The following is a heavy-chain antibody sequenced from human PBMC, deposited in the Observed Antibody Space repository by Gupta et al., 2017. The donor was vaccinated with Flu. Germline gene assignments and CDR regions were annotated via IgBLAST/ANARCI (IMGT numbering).Heavy chain of an antibody. J-gene: IGHJ6*02. V-gene: IGHV1-2*02. Sequence: WGRQAPGQGLGWMGWINPNSGGTDYAQRLQGRGTVTRDSSINTAYLELRSLRSDDTAMYYCAREQFGWYYYGMDVWGQGTMVIVSS. CDR3: AREQFGWYYYGMDV. D-gene: IGHD3-10*01. CDR2: INPNSGGT.